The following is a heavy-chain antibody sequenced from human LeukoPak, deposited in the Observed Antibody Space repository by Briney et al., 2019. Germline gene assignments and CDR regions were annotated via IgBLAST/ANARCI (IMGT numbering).Heavy chain of an antibody. J-gene: IGHJ4*02. CDR2: ISWNSGSI. CDR3: AKDGSYDFWSGYCLN. CDR1: GFTFDDYA. Sequence: GGSLRLSCAASGFTFDDYAMHWVRQAPGKGLEWVSGISWNSGSIGYADSVKGRFTISRDNAKNSLYLQMNSLRAEDTALYYCAKDGSYDFWSGYCLNWGQGTLVTVSS. V-gene: IGHV3-9*01. D-gene: IGHD3-3*01.